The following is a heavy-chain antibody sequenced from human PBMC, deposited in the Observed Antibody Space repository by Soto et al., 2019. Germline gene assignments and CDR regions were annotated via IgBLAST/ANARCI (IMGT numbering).Heavy chain of an antibody. CDR2: IYYSGST. CDR1: GGSISSSSYY. J-gene: IGHJ6*02. D-gene: IGHD1-20*01. Sequence: QLQLQESGPGLVKPSETLSLTCTVSGGSISSSSYYWGWIRQPPGKGLEWIGSIYYSGSTNYNPSLKSRVTISVDKSKNQFSLKLSSVTAADTAVYYCARDNKYNWNDVSPWHYYYYGMDVWGQGTTVTVSS. V-gene: IGHV4-39*07. CDR3: ARDNKYNWNDVSPWHYYYYGMDV.